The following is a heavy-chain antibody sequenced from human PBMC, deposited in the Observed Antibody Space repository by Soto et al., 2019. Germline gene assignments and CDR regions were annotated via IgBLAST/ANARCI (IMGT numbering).Heavy chain of an antibody. V-gene: IGHV4-59*01. CDR3: ARDAGGYCSGGTCYDFDE. Sequence: SETLSLTCTVSGGSISRYYWSWIRQPPGKGLEWIGYIYNSGITKYNPSLKSRVTISADPSKNQISLKLNSMTAADTAVYYCARDAGGYCSGGTCYDFDEWGQGTPVTVSS. CDR2: IYNSGIT. D-gene: IGHD2-15*01. J-gene: IGHJ4*02. CDR1: GGSISRYY.